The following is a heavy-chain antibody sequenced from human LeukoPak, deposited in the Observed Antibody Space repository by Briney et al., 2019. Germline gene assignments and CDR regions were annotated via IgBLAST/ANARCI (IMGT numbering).Heavy chain of an antibody. V-gene: IGHV3-7*03. J-gene: IGHJ6*02. Sequence: GGSLRLSCAASGFNLKSYWMSWVRQAPGKGLEWVANIKQDGTEKNYVDSVKGRFIISRDNTKKSLYLQMNSPRAEDTAVYYCARVIGYYYGMDVWGQGTTVTVSS. D-gene: IGHD3-16*02. CDR2: IKQDGTEK. CDR1: GFNLKSYW. CDR3: ARVIGYYYGMDV.